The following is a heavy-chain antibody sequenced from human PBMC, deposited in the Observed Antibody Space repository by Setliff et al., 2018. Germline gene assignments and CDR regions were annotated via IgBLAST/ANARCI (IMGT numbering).Heavy chain of an antibody. CDR3: ARIGFGYYSTSGAWYFDN. Sequence: ASVKVSCKASGYSFTSYTIHWARQAPGQGLEWMGWISPGNGNTAYSQRIQDRVTITRDTSASTAYMELSSLRSEDTAVYYCARIGFGYYSTSGAWYFDNWGQGTLVTVSS. J-gene: IGHJ4*02. CDR1: GYSFTSYT. V-gene: IGHV1-3*01. CDR2: ISPGNGNT. D-gene: IGHD2-8*01.